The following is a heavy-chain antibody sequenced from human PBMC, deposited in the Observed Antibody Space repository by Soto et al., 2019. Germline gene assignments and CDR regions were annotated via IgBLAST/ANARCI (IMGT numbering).Heavy chain of an antibody. CDR2: IHPLDSET. J-gene: IGHJ4*02. V-gene: IGHV5-51*01. Sequence: PGESLKISCKVSGYNFTAFWLGWVRQMPGKGLEWMANIHPLDSETNYGPSFQGQVTISADKSITTAFLHWSNLKASDTGIYFCAKLGFPGDIYFDSWGQGSLVTVSS. CDR1: GYNFTAFW. D-gene: IGHD5-12*01. CDR3: AKLGFPGDIYFDS.